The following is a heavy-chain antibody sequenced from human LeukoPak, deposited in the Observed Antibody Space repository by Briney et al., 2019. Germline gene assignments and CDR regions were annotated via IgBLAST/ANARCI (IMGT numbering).Heavy chain of an antibody. J-gene: IGHJ4*02. CDR3: AKATTISAAGSHFVY. CDR1: GLDFRTYG. V-gene: IGHV3-23*01. D-gene: IGHD6-13*01. CDR2: ISGNGGTT. Sequence: GGSLRLSCAASGLDFRTYGMHWVRQAPGGGLEWVAAISGNGGTTYYADSVKGRFTISRDNSKNTLYLQMNSLRAEDTAVFYCAKATTISAAGSHFVYWGQGTLVTVSS.